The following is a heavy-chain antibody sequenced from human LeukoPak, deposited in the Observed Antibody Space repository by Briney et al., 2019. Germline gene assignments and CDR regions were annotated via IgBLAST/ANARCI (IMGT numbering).Heavy chain of an antibody. CDR3: ARANFLYCSSSTCLFDY. J-gene: IGHJ4*02. V-gene: IGHV1-2*02. D-gene: IGHD2-2*01. CDR2: INPNDGDT. CDR1: GYTFTDYY. Sequence: APVKVSCKASGYTFTDYYMHWVRQAPGQGFEWMGWINPNDGDTNYAQKFQGRVTMTRDTSISTAHMEVSRLRSDDTAVYYCARANFLYCSSSTCLFDYWGQGTLVTVSS.